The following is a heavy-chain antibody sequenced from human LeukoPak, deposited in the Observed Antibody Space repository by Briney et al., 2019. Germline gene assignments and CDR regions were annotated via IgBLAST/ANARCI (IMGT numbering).Heavy chain of an antibody. CDR2: IWYDGSNK. Sequence: PGGSPRLSCAASGFTFSNAWMNWVRQAPGKGLEWVAVIWYDGSNKYYADSVKGRFTISRDNSKNTLYLQMNSLRAEDTAVYYCAGSGSHNWFDPWGQGTLVTVSS. J-gene: IGHJ5*02. CDR3: AGSGSHNWFDP. V-gene: IGHV3-33*08. D-gene: IGHD1-26*01. CDR1: GFTFSNAW.